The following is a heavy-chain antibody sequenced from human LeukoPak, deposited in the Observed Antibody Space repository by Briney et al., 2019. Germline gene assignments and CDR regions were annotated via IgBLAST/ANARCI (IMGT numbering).Heavy chain of an antibody. J-gene: IGHJ5*02. CDR2: ISAYNGNT. Sequence: ASVKVSCKASGYTFTSYGISWVRQAPGQGLEWMGWISAYNGNTNYAQKPQGRVTMTTDTSTSTAYMELRSLRSDDTAVYYCARLIAAAGTGWFDPWGQGTLVTVSS. CDR1: GYTFTSYG. D-gene: IGHD6-13*01. CDR3: ARLIAAAGTGWFDP. V-gene: IGHV1-18*04.